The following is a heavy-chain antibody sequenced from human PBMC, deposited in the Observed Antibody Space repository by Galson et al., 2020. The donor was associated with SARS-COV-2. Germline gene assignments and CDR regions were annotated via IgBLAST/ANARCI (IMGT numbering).Heavy chain of an antibody. D-gene: IGHD4-17*01. CDR1: GGSISSRAYY. CDR3: TRQVLATVKSDY. V-gene: IGHV4-39*01. Sequence: ETSETLSLTCTVSGGSISSRAYYWGWIRQPPGKGLEWIGNIYYSGSTYYNPSLKSRVTISVDTSKNQFSLSLSSVTAADTAVYYCTRQVLATVKSDYWGQGTLVAVSS. J-gene: IGHJ4*02. CDR2: IYYSGST.